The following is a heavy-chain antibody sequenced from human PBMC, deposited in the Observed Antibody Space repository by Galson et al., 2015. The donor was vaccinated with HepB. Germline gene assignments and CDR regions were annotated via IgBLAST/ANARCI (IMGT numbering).Heavy chain of an antibody. CDR2: INGGGSDI. V-gene: IGHV3-21*05. J-gene: IGHJ6*02. Sequence: SLRLSCAASGFTFSYYSMDWVRQAPGKGLEWISFINGGGSDIKYADSVKGRFTISRDNAKNTLYLQMNSLRAEDTAVYYCARDPYSSSWYWNYYYGMDVWGQGTTVTVSS. CDR3: ARDPYSSSWYWNYYYGMDV. D-gene: IGHD6-13*01. CDR1: GFTFSYYS.